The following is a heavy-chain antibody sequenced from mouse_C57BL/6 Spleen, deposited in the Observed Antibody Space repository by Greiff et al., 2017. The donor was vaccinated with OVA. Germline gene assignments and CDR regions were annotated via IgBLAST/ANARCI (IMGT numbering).Heavy chain of an antibody. CDR2: ISDGGSYT. J-gene: IGHJ1*03. CDR3: ARDQRGFDV. Sequence: EVQLVESGGGLVKPGGSLKLSCAASGFTFSSYAMSWVRQTPEKRLEWVATISDGGSYTYYPDNVKGRFTISRDNAKNNLYLQMSHLKSEDTAMYYCARDQRGFDVWGTGTTVTVSS. V-gene: IGHV5-4*01. CDR1: GFTFSSYA.